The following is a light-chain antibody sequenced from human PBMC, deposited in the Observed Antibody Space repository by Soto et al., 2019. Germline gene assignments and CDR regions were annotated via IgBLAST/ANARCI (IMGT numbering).Light chain of an antibody. Sequence: EIVLTQCPGTVSLSPGERATLSCRASQSVSSNYLAWYQQKPGQAPRLLIYGASSRATGIPDRFSGSGSGTDFTLTISRLEPADFAVYYCQQCGSSPLTFGGGTKVEIK. V-gene: IGKV3-20*01. CDR2: GAS. CDR1: QSVSSNY. CDR3: QQCGSSPLT. J-gene: IGKJ4*01.